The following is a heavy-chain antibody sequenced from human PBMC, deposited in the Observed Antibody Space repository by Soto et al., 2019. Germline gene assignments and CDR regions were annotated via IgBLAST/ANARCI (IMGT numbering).Heavy chain of an antibody. CDR1: GFTFSSYE. V-gene: IGHV3-48*03. J-gene: IGHJ6*02. CDR2: ISSSGSTI. Sequence: PGGSLRLSCAASGFTFSSYEMNWVRQAPGKGLEWVSYISSSGSTIYYADSVKGRFTISRDNAKNSLYLQMNSLRAEDTAVYYCARSPGQQLTTVHYYGMDVWGQGTTVTSP. CDR3: ARSPGQQLTTVHYYGMDV. D-gene: IGHD6-13*01.